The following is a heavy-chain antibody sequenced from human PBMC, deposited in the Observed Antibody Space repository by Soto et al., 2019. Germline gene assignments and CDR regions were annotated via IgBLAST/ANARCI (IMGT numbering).Heavy chain of an antibody. Sequence: TLSLTCTVSGGSISSYYWSWIRQPPGKGLEWIGYIYYSGSTNYNPSLKSRVTISVDTSKNQFSLKLSSVTAADTAVYYCARLGTLSGSYYFDYWGQGTLVTVSS. CDR3: ARLGTLSGSYYFDY. V-gene: IGHV4-59*01. CDR1: GGSISSYY. J-gene: IGHJ4*02. D-gene: IGHD1-26*01. CDR2: IYYSGST.